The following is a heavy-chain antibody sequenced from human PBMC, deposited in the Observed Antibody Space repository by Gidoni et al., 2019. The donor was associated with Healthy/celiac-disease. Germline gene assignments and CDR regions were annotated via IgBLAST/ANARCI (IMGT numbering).Heavy chain of an antibody. CDR1: GFTFSNAW. CDR2: IKSKTDGGTT. Sequence: EVQLVESVGGLVTPGGSLRLSCAASGFTFSNAWLSWVRQAPGKGLEWVGRIKSKTDGGTTDYAAPVKGRFTISRDDAKNTLYLQMNSLKTEDTAVYYCTTAGLYYDILTGYYLFDYWGQGTLVTVSS. J-gene: IGHJ4*02. D-gene: IGHD3-9*01. CDR3: TTAGLYYDILTGYYLFDY. V-gene: IGHV3-15*01.